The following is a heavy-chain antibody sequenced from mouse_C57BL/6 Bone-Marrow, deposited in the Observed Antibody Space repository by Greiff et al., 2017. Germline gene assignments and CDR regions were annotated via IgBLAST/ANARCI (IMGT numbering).Heavy chain of an antibody. CDR2: ISNGGGST. Sequence: EVQGVESGGGLVQPGGSLKLSCAASGFTFSDYYMYWVRQTPEKRLEWVANISNGGGSTYYPDTVKGRFTISRDNAKNTLYLQMSRLKSEDTAMYYCASPGYACYFDDWGQGTTLTVSS. J-gene: IGHJ2*01. CDR1: GFTFSDYY. CDR3: ASPGYACYFDD. D-gene: IGHD1-2*01. V-gene: IGHV5-12*01.